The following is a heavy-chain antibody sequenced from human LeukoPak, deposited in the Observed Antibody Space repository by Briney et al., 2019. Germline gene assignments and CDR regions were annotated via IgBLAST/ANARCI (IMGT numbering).Heavy chain of an antibody. CDR1: GGSISTYY. CDR3: ASGRVGYSSS. Sequence: PSETLSLTCTVSGGSISTYYWSWVRQPPGKGLEWIGYIYYSGSTNYNPSLKSRVTISVDTSKNQSSLKLSSVTAADTAVYYCASGRVGYSSSWSQGTLVTVSS. D-gene: IGHD6-13*01. J-gene: IGHJ4*02. CDR2: IYYSGST. V-gene: IGHV4-59*01.